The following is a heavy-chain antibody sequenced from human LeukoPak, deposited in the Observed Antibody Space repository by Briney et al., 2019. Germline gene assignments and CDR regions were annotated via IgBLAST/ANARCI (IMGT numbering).Heavy chain of an antibody. CDR2: IYYSGST. V-gene: IGHV4-59*01. Sequence: SETLSLTCTVSGGSISYYYWSWLRQPPGKGLEWIGYIYYSGSTKYNPSLKSRVTISVDMSKNQFSLQVSSVTAADTAVYYCARVTVHGYSDYWGQGTLVTVSS. CDR3: ARVTVHGYSDY. D-gene: IGHD5-24*01. J-gene: IGHJ4*02. CDR1: GGSISYYY.